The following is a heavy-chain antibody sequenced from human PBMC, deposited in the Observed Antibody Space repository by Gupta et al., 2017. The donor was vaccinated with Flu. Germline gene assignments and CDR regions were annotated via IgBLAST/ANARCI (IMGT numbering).Heavy chain of an antibody. J-gene: IGHJ4*02. V-gene: IGHV4-31*03. CDR3: ARRGAYFFDF. D-gene: IGHD3-16*01. Sequence: QMQLQESGPALVKPSQTLSLTCTVSGDSLKSGGYYWSWIRQHPGKGLEWIGYVYLNGVTYYNPSLQSRVSISVDTSKNHFCLEVGSVTAADTAVYYCARRGAYFFDFWGQGTLVTVS. CDR1: GDSLKSGGYY. CDR2: VYLNGVT.